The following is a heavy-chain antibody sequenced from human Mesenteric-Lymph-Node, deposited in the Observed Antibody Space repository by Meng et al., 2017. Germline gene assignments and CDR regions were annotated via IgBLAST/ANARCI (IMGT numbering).Heavy chain of an antibody. CDR2: VVYSGTT. Sequence: QVPPQESGPGLVKPSETLSLTCTFSGGSISSSSYYWAWIRQPPGEGLEWIGSVVYSGTTYYTSSLKSRVSISVDTSKNQFSLKLSSVTAADTAVYYCVRSSGWVRTGFDPWGQGTLVTVSS. V-gene: IGHV4-39*01. D-gene: IGHD6-19*01. J-gene: IGHJ5*02. CDR3: VRSSGWVRTGFDP. CDR1: GGSISSSSYY.